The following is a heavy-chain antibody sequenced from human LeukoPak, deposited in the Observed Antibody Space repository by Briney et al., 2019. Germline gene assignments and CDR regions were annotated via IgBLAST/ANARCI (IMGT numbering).Heavy chain of an antibody. CDR1: GGSISSYY. D-gene: IGHD3-10*01. CDR2: IYYSGST. V-gene: IGHV4-59*01. Sequence: SETLSLTCTVSGGSISSYYWSWIRQPPGKGLEWIGYIYYSGSTNYNPSLKSRVTISVDTSKNQFSLKLSSVTAADTAVYYCAREEGATMEFDPWGQGTLVTVSS. CDR3: AREEGATMEFDP. J-gene: IGHJ5*02.